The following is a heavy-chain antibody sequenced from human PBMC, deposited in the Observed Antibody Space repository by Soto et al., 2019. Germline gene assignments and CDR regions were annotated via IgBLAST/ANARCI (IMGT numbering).Heavy chain of an antibody. CDR3: AKDMVREHY. J-gene: IGHJ4*02. CDR2: ISVSGGST. Sequence: GGSRRRSWAASGFTFSRYAMSGVRQAPGKGLEWVSAISVSGGSTYYADSVNGRFTISRDNSKNTLYLQMNSLRAEDTAVYCCAKDMVREHYWGQGTLVTVPQ. D-gene: IGHD3-10*01. V-gene: IGHV3-23*01. CDR1: GFTFSRYA.